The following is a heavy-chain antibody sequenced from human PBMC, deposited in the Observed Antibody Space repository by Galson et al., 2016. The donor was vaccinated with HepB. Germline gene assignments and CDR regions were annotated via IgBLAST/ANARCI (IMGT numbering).Heavy chain of an antibody. CDR2: TYYGGST. J-gene: IGHJ4*02. Sequence: ETLSLTCSVSGGSITNYHWSWIRQPPGKGLEWIGSTYYGGSTNYNPSLKSRLTISIDTSKNQFSLKVSPVTAAATAVYYCARAAYGSVDKWCQGTLVTVSS. CDR3: ARAAYGSVDK. D-gene: IGHD3-10*01. CDR1: GGSITNYH. V-gene: IGHV4-59*01.